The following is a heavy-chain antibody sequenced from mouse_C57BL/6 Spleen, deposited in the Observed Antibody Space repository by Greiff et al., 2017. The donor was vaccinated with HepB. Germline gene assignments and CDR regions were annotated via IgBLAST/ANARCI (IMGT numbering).Heavy chain of an antibody. CDR3: PSWGLRRAWFAY. Sequence: VQLQQSGAELVKPGASVKMSCKASGYTFTSYWITWVKQRPGQGLEWIGDIYPGSVSTNYNEKFKSKSTLTVDTSSSTAYMLLSSLTSEESAGYYCPSWGLRRAWFAYWGQGTLVTVAA. V-gene: IGHV1-55*01. CDR1: GYTFTSYW. J-gene: IGHJ3*01. D-gene: IGHD3-3*01. CDR2: IYPGSVST.